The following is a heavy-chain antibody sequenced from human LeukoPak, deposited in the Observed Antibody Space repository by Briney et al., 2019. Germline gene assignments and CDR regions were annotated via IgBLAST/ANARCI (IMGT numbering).Heavy chain of an antibody. CDR1: GFTFSSYA. CDR2: ISYDGSNK. J-gene: IGHJ4*02. V-gene: IGHV3-30-3*01. CDR3: AKDEIDS. Sequence: GRSLRLSCAASGFTFSSYAMHWVRQAPGKGLEWVAVISYDGSNKYYADSVKGRFTISRDNSKNTLYLQMNSLRAEDTAVYYCAKDEIDSWGQGTLVTVSS.